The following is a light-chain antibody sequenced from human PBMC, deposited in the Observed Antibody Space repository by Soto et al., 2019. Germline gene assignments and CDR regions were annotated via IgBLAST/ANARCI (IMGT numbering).Light chain of an antibody. Sequence: EIVLTQSPGTLSLSPGERATLSCRASQSVSSNLASYQQYPRQAPTLLLFDASNRATGIPARFSGSGSGTDFTLTISSLEPEDFAVYYCQQHSDWPLTFGGGTKVDIK. J-gene: IGKJ4*01. CDR2: DAS. CDR3: QQHSDWPLT. V-gene: IGKV3-11*01. CDR1: QSVSSN.